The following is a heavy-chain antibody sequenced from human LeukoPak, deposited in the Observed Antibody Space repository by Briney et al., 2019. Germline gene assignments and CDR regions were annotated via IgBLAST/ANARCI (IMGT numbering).Heavy chain of an antibody. CDR1: GFNFGSDA. J-gene: IGHJ4*02. CDR2: IWSDGSND. V-gene: IGHV3-33*01. CDR3: ARDHLDFDY. Sequence: SGGSLRLSCTASGFNFGSDAMHWVRQAPGKGLEWVAFIWSDGSNDHYADSVKGRFTISRDNSKNTVCLQMNSLRVEDTAVYYCARDHLDFDYWGQGTLVTVSS.